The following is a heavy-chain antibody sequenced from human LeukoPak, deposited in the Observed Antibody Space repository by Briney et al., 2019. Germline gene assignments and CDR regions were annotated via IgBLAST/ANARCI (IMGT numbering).Heavy chain of an antibody. Sequence: SGTLSLTCAVSGGSISSSNWWSWVRQPPGKGLEWIGEIYHSGSTNYNPSLKSRVTISVDKSKNQFSLKLSSVTAADTAVCYCARAEKIAAAGTGVYYYYYYGMDVWGQGTTVTVSS. V-gene: IGHV4-4*02. CDR3: ARAEKIAAAGTGVYYYYYYGMDV. CDR2: IYHSGST. CDR1: GGSISSSNW. J-gene: IGHJ6*02. D-gene: IGHD6-13*01.